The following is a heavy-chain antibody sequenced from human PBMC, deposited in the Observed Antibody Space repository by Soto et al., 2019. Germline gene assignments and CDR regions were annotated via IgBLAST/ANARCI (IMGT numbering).Heavy chain of an antibody. V-gene: IGHV1-58*02. CDR2: IVVGSGNT. D-gene: IGHD3-10*01. Sequence: SVKVSCKASGFTFTSSAMQWVRQARGQRLEWIGWIVVGSGNTNYAQKFQERVTITRDMSTSTAYMELSSLRSEDTAVYYCAAAPSLLWFGESMTFDPWGQGTLVTVSS. CDR1: GFTFTSSA. J-gene: IGHJ5*02. CDR3: AAAPSLLWFGESMTFDP.